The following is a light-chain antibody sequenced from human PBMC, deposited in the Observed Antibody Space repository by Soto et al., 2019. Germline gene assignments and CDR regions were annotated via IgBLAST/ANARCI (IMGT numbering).Light chain of an antibody. V-gene: IGKV3-20*01. Sequence: EIVLTQSPGTLSLSPGERATLSCRASQSVSSSYLAWYQQKPGQAPRLLIYGASSRATGIPDRFSGSRSGTDFTLTISRLEPVDFAVYYCHQYGSSPLFTFGPGTKVDIK. CDR3: HQYGSSPLFT. CDR2: GAS. J-gene: IGKJ3*01. CDR1: QSVSSSY.